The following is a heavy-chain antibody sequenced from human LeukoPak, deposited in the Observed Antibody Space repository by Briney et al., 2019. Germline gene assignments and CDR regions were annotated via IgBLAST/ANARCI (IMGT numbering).Heavy chain of an antibody. J-gene: IGHJ4*02. CDR3: ARSWIQLWLLDY. D-gene: IGHD5-18*01. Sequence: SETLSLTCTVSGGSISSGGYYWSWIRQHPGKGLEWIGYIYYSGSTYYNPSLKSRVTISVDTSKNQFSLKLSSVTAADTAVYYCARSWIQLWLLDYWGQGTLVTVSS. V-gene: IGHV4-31*03. CDR1: GGSISSGGYY. CDR2: IYYSGST.